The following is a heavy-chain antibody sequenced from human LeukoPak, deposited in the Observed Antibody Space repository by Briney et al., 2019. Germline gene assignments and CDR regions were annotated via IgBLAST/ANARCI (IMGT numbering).Heavy chain of an antibody. CDR2: ISGSGGST. CDR1: GFTFSSYA. J-gene: IGHJ4*02. D-gene: IGHD3-16*02. Sequence: GGSLRLSCAASGFTFSSYAMSWVRQAPGKGLEWVSAISGSGGSTYYADSVKGRFTISRDSSKNTLYLQMNSLRAEDTAVYYCGAYDYIWGSYRYRLSDYWGQGTPVTVSS. CDR3: GAYDYIWGSYRYRLSDY. V-gene: IGHV3-23*01.